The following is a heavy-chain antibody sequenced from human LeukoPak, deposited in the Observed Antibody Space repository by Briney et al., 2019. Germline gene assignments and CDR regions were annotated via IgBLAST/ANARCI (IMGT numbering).Heavy chain of an antibody. J-gene: IGHJ5*02. CDR1: GGTFSSYA. CDR3: ASGGGYSSSWYEQGFDP. Sequence: SVKVSCKASGGTFSSYAISWVRQAPGQGLEWMGGIIPIFGTANYAQKFQGRVTITADESTSTAYMELSSLRSEDTAVYYCASGGGYSSSWYEQGFDPWGQGTLVTVSS. V-gene: IGHV1-69*13. CDR2: IIPIFGTA. D-gene: IGHD6-13*01.